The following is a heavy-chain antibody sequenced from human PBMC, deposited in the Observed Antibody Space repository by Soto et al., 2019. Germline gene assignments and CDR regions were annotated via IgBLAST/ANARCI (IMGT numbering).Heavy chain of an antibody. J-gene: IGHJ3*02. CDR3: ARYQGAGVDAFDI. CDR1: GFTVSDYE. D-gene: IGHD6-19*01. CDR2: IKSSGSTI. Sequence: PGGSLSLSCAVSGFTVSDYEMTWVRQAPGKGLEWVSYIKSSGSTIHNAASVKGLFTISSDNAKNSLSLQMTSQRADDTVVYYGARYQGAGVDAFDIWGQGTMVTVSS. V-gene: IGHV3-48*03.